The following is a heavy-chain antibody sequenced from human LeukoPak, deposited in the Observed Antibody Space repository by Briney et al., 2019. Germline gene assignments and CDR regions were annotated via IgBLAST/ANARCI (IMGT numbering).Heavy chain of an antibody. V-gene: IGHV5-51*01. CDR1: GYSLTSYW. CDR3: ARIGQQLVPSGYMDV. Sequence: GESLKISCKGSGYSLTSYWIGWVRQMPGKGLEWMGIIYPGDSDTRYSPSFQGQVTISADKSISTAYLQWSSLKASDTAMYYCARIGQQLVPSGYMDVWGKGTTVTVSS. J-gene: IGHJ6*03. D-gene: IGHD6-13*01. CDR2: IYPGDSDT.